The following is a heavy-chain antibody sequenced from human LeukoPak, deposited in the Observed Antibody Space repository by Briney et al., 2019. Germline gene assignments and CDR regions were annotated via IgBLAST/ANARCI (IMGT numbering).Heavy chain of an antibody. V-gene: IGHV3-23*01. D-gene: IGHD6-19*01. CDR3: AKGTSARYWRFEC. CDR1: GFTFSSFG. Sequence: GGSLRLSCAASGFTFSSFGMSWVRQAPGKGLEWVSGIVGSGGSTFYADSVKGRFTISRDNSKNTLYLQMNSLRAEDTAIYYCAKGTSARYWRFECWGQGALVTVSS. CDR2: IVGSGGST. J-gene: IGHJ4*02.